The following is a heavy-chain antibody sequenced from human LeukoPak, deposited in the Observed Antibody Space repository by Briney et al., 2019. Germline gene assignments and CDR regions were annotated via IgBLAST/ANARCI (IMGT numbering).Heavy chain of an antibody. D-gene: IGHD6-13*01. CDR3: AKDSGSSWFKGVFDI. CDR1: GFTFSSYA. J-gene: IGHJ3*02. V-gene: IGHV3-23*01. Sequence: PGGSLRLSCAASGFTFSSYAMSWVRQAPGKGLEWVSAFSGSGGGTYYADSVKGRFTISRDSSKNTLYLQMNSLRAEDTAVYYCAKDSGSSWFKGVFDIWGQGTMVTVSS. CDR2: FSGSGGGT.